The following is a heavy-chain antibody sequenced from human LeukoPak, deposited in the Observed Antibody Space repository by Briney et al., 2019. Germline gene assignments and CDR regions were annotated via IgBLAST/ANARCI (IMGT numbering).Heavy chain of an antibody. CDR1: GFTFSSYE. J-gene: IGHJ6*04. CDR3: AELGIMIGGV. Sequence: GGSLRLSCAASGFTFSSYEMNWVRQAPGKGLEWVSYISSSGSTIYYADSVKGRFTISRDNAKNSLYLQMNSLRAEDTAIYYCAELGIMIGGVWGKGTTVTISS. V-gene: IGHV3-48*03. D-gene: IGHD3-16*01. CDR2: ISSSGSTI.